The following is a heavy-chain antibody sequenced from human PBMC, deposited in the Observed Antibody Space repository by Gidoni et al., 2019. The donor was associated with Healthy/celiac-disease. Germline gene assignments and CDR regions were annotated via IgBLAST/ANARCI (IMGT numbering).Heavy chain of an antibody. J-gene: IGHJ4*02. Sequence: QVQLQESGPGLVKPSQTLSLTCPVSGGSISSGSYYWSWIRQPAGKGLEWIGRIYTSGSTNYNPSLKSRVTISVDTSKNQFSLKLSSVTAADTAVYYCARDNAAMVDYWGQGTLVTVSS. CDR1: GGSISSGSYY. D-gene: IGHD5-18*01. V-gene: IGHV4-61*02. CDR3: ARDNAAMVDY. CDR2: IYTSGST.